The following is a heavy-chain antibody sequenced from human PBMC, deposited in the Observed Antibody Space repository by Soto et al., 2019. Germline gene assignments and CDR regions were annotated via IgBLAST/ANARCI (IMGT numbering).Heavy chain of an antibody. CDR2: INHSGST. D-gene: IGHD3-16*02. V-gene: IGHV4-34*01. Sequence: SETLSLTCAVYGGSFSGYYWSWIRQPPGKGLEWIGEINHSGSTNYNPSLKSRVTISVDTSKNQFSLKLSSVTAADTAVYYCARGLPDYIWGSYRYGAFDIWGQGTMVTVSS. J-gene: IGHJ3*02. CDR1: GGSFSGYY. CDR3: ARGLPDYIWGSYRYGAFDI.